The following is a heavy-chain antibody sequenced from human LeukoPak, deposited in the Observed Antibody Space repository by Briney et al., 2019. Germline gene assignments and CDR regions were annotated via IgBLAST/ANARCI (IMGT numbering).Heavy chain of an antibody. D-gene: IGHD1-1*01. CDR3: ARGYLNWFDP. CDR1: GGSISSYY. CDR2: IYYSGST. J-gene: IGHJ5*02. Sequence: PSETLSLTCTVSGGSISSYYWSWIRQPPGKGLKWIGYIYYSGSTSYSPSLRSRVTISVDTSKNQFSLKLSSVTAADTAVYYCARGYLNWFDPWGQGTLVTVSS. V-gene: IGHV4-59*01.